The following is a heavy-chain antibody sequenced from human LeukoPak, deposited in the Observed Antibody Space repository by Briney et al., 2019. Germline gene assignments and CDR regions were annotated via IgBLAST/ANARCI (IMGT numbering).Heavy chain of an antibody. V-gene: IGHV3-53*01. Sequence: GGSLRLSCAASGFTVSGTYFHWVRQAPGKGLEWVSATFSTESTYYADSVRGRFTISRDNSKNTVSLEMKNLGADDTAVYYCARGLFDSGGYSHDVFDVWGRGTRSPSLQ. CDR1: GFTVSGTY. CDR2: TFSTEST. J-gene: IGHJ3*01. D-gene: IGHD3-22*01. CDR3: ARGLFDSGGYSHDVFDV.